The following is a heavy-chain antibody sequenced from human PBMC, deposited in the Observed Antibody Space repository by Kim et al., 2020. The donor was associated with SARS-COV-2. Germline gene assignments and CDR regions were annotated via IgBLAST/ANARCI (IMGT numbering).Heavy chain of an antibody. CDR1: GGSFSGYQ. D-gene: IGHD3-3*02. CDR3: ARGHSDV. V-gene: IGHV4-34*01. CDR2: ISHSGGT. Sequence: SETLSLTCAVYGGSFSGYQWSWIRQPPGKGLEWIGEISHSGGTNFNPFLESRVSMSVDTSKNQFSLRLTSVTAADTGVYFCARGHSDV. J-gene: IGHJ3*01.